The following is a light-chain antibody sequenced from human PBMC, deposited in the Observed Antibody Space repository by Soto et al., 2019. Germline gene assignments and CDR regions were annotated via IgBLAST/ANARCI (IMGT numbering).Light chain of an antibody. Sequence: SSELTQPPSVSVAPGKTASVACGGSNIGSKSVHWYQKKSGQAPVLVMYYDSDRPSGIPERFSGSNSGNTATLTISRVEEGDEADYYYQVWDISSGHVVFGGGTKLTVL. CDR3: QVWDISSGHVV. CDR2: YDS. J-gene: IGLJ3*02. CDR1: NIGSKS. V-gene: IGLV3-21*04.